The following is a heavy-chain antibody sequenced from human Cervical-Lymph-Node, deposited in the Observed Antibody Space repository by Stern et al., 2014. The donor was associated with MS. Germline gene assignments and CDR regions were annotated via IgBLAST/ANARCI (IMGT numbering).Heavy chain of an antibody. CDR1: GGSFKNHA. V-gene: IGHV1-69*01. D-gene: IGHD3-16*01. J-gene: IGHJ4*02. CDR2: TIPMVAAT. Sequence: VQLVESGPEVKKPGSSVKVSCKASGGSFKNHAITWVRQAPGQGPEWMGVTIPMVAATNIAQRFQGRVTITADESTNTAYMEMRSLRTEDTAVYYCARDRNGEGVMAYWGQGTLVTVSS. CDR3: ARDRNGEGVMAY.